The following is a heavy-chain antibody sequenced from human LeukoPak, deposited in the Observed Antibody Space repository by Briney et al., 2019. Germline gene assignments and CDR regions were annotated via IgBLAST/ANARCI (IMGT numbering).Heavy chain of an antibody. Sequence: SETLSLTCTVSGGSISSSSYYWGWIRQPPGKGLEWIGSIYYSGSTYYNPSLKSRVTISVDTSKNQFSLKLSSVTAADTAVYYCARDADSTKWGWDYYYGMDVWGQGTTVTVSS. CDR2: IYYSGST. V-gene: IGHV4-39*02. J-gene: IGHJ6*02. CDR1: GGSISSSSYY. D-gene: IGHD2-15*01. CDR3: ARDADSTKWGWDYYYGMDV.